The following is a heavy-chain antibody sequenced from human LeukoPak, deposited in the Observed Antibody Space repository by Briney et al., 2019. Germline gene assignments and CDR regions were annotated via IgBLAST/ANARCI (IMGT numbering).Heavy chain of an antibody. V-gene: IGHV4-59*08. CDR3: ARHGSIATGAFTY. Sequence: KPSETLSLTCTVSGGSISSYYWSWMRQPPGKRLNWIGHIYYGGSTNCNPSLKSRVTISVDTSRNQFSLKLGSVTAADTAVYYCARHGSIATGAFTYWGQGTLVTVSS. CDR2: IYYGGST. D-gene: IGHD6-13*01. CDR1: GGSISSYY. J-gene: IGHJ4*02.